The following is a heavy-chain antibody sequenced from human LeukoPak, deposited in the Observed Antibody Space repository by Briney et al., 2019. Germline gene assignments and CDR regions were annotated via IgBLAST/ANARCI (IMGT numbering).Heavy chain of an antibody. CDR2: ISSRGKTV. D-gene: IGHD5-24*01. CDR1: GFTFSDYY. CDR3: ARGRDGYKY. Sequence: GGSLRLSCAASGFTFSDYYMSWIRQAPDKGQEWVSYISSRGKTVHYADSVKGRFTTSRDNAEMSLYLQMDSLRAEDTAIYFCARGRDGYKYWGPGTRVTVSS. J-gene: IGHJ4*02. V-gene: IGHV3-11*01.